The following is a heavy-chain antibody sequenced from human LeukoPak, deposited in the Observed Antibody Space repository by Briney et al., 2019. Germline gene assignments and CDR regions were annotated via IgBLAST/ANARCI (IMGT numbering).Heavy chain of an antibody. Sequence: SETLSLTCNVSGGAISSNYWSWIRQPPGKGLEWIGYIYYSGSTNYNPSLKSRVTISVDTSKNQFSLKLSSVTAADTAVYYCAKSMSSSGKVDPWGQGTLVTVSS. D-gene: IGHD6-6*01. CDR2: IYYSGST. CDR1: GGAISSNY. J-gene: IGHJ5*02. V-gene: IGHV4-59*12. CDR3: AKSMSSSGKVDP.